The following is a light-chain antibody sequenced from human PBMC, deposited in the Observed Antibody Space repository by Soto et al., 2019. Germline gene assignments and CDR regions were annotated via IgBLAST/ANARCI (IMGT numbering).Light chain of an antibody. Sequence: QSVLTQPASVSGSLGQSITISCTGTSSDVGGYNYVSWYQQHPGKAPKLMIYEVSNRPSGVSNRFSGSKSGNTASLTISGLQAEDEADYYCSSYTSSSTPYVFGTGTKV. CDR2: EVS. J-gene: IGLJ1*01. CDR3: SSYTSSSTPYV. V-gene: IGLV2-14*01. CDR1: SSDVGGYNY.